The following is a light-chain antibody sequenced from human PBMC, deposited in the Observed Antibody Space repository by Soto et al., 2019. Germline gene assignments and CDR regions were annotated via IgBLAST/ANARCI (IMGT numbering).Light chain of an antibody. V-gene: IGKV1-5*03. CDR1: QSISIW. CDR3: QQYNSHPWT. J-gene: IGKJ1*01. Sequence: DIQMTQSPSTLSASVGDRVTITCRASQSISIWLAWYQQEPGKAPKLLIYKASSLESGVPSRFSGSGSGTEFTLTISSLQPDDFVTYYCQQYNSHPWTFGQGTKVEIK. CDR2: KAS.